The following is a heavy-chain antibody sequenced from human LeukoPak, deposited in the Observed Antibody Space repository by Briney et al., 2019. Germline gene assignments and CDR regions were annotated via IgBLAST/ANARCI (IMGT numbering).Heavy chain of an antibody. J-gene: IGHJ4*02. Sequence: SQSLALPFALYGGFFSGYYWSWNPQPPGKGLEVIGEINHSGSTNYNPLLKSRVTISVDTSKNQFSLKLSSVTAADTAVYYCAREGVVGAYGHFDYWGQGTLVTVSS. CDR2: INHSGST. D-gene: IGHD2-15*01. CDR3: AREGVVGAYGHFDY. CDR1: GGFFSGYY. V-gene: IGHV4-34*01.